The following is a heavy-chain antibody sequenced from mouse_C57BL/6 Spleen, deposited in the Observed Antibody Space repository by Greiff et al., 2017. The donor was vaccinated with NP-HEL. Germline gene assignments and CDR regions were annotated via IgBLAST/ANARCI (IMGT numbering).Heavy chain of an antibody. CDR1: GFTFSSYG. V-gene: IGHV5-6*01. Sequence: EVQVVESGGDLVKPGGSLKLSCAASGFTFSSYGMSWVRQTPDKRLEWVATISSGGSYTYYPDSVKGRFTISRDNAKNTLYLQMSSLKSEDTAMYYCARRVDSSGWYFDVWGTGTTVTVSS. J-gene: IGHJ1*03. CDR2: ISSGGSYT. D-gene: IGHD3-2*02. CDR3: ARRVDSSGWYFDV.